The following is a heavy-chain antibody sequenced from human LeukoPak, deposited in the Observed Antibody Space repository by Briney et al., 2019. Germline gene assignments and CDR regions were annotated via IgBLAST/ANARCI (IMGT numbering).Heavy chain of an antibody. J-gene: IGHJ4*02. CDR3: AKDWSVGAVASGFDY. V-gene: IGHV3-30*02. CDR2: IRYDGSNK. D-gene: IGHD6-19*01. Sequence: GGSLRLSCAASGFTFSSYGMHWVRQAPGKGLEWVAFIRYDGSNKYYADSVKGRFTIPRDNSKNTLYLQMNSLRAEDTAVYYCAKDWSVGAVASGFDYWGQGTLVTVSS. CDR1: GFTFSSYG.